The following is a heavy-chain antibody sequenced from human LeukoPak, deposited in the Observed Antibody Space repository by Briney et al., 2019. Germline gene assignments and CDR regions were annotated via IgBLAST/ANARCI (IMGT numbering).Heavy chain of an antibody. Sequence: GGSLRLSCAAFGFTFTDYHMSWIRQAPGKGLECVSYISPGGGSKYFADSVKGRFTISRDNAKNSLYLQMNSLTAEDTAVYYCAGGRDTAVAGPVGYFDYWAQGTLVTVSS. CDR1: GFTFTDYH. CDR3: AGGRDTAVAGPVGYFDY. CDR2: ISPGGGSK. D-gene: IGHD6-19*01. V-gene: IGHV3-11*01. J-gene: IGHJ4*02.